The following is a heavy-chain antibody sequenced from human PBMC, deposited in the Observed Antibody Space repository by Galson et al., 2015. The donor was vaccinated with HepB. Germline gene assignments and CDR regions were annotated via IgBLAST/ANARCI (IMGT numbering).Heavy chain of an antibody. CDR2: IRSKANSYAT. V-gene: IGHV3-73*01. D-gene: IGHD2-15*01. CDR3: TRGYCSGGSCSMQDY. J-gene: IGHJ4*02. CDR1: GFTFSSYG. Sequence: SLRLSCAASGFTFSSYGMHWVRQASGKGLEWVGRIRSKANSYATAYAASVKGRFTISRDDSKNTAYLQMNSLKTEDTAVYYCTRGYCSGGSCSMQDYWGQGTLVTVSS.